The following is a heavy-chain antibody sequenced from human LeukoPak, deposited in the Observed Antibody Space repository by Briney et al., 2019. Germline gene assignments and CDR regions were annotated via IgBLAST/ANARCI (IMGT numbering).Heavy chain of an antibody. Sequence: SETLSLTCAVYGGSFSGYYWSWIRQPPGKGLEWIGEINHSGSTNYNPSLKSRVTISVDTSKNQFSLKLSSVTAADTAVYYCARGPRGYSYGSRAFDIWGQGTMVTVSS. CDR1: GGSFSGYY. CDR2: INHSGST. D-gene: IGHD5-18*01. J-gene: IGHJ3*02. CDR3: ARGPRGYSYGSRAFDI. V-gene: IGHV4-34*01.